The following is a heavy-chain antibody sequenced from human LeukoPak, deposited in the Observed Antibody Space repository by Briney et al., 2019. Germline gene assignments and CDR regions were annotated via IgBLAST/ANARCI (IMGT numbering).Heavy chain of an antibody. Sequence: GASVKVSCKVSGYTLTELSMHWVRQAPGKGLEWMGGFDPEDGETIYAQKFRGRVTMTEDTSTDTAYMELSSLRSEDTAVYYCAPGGGDYPNAFDIWGQGTMVTVSS. D-gene: IGHD3-10*01. CDR1: GYTLTELS. J-gene: IGHJ3*02. CDR3: APGGGDYPNAFDI. V-gene: IGHV1-24*01. CDR2: FDPEDGET.